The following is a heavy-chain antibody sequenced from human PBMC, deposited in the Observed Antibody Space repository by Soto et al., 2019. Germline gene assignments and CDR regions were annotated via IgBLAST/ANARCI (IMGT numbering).Heavy chain of an antibody. CDR3: ARGIVEVPAAIDQKGSDP. CDR1: SGSISSSNW. J-gene: IGHJ5*02. V-gene: IGHV4-4*02. Sequence: QVQLQESGPGLVKPSGTLSLTCAVSSGSISSSNWWSWVRQPPGKGLEWIGEIYHSGSTNYNPSHKRRLTPPVEKFRNRFARKLSSVPAANTAVYYCARGIVEVPAAIDQKGSDPWGRGTLVPVSS. CDR2: IYHSGST. D-gene: IGHD2-21*01.